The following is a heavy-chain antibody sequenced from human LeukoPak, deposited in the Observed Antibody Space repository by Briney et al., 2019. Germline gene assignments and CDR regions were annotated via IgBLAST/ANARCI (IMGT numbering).Heavy chain of an antibody. CDR1: GFTFSGYA. Sequence: GGSLRLSCAASGFTFSGYAMHWVRQAPGKGLEWVAVVSYDGSYKDYADSVKGRFTISRDNSKNTLYLQMNNLRSEHTAVYYCAREITVTPICRFAPWGQGTLVTVSS. J-gene: IGHJ5*02. V-gene: IGHV3-30*04. CDR2: VSYDGSYK. D-gene: IGHD4-17*01. CDR3: AREITVTPICRFAP.